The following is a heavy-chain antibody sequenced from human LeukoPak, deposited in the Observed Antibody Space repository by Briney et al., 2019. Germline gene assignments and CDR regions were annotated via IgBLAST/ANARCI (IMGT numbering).Heavy chain of an antibody. CDR1: GYTLTESS. D-gene: IGHD3-3*01. CDR3: ATLGLRDFWSGYYNHWFDP. J-gene: IGHJ5*02. CDR2: FGPEDGET. V-gene: IGHV1-24*01. Sequence: GASVKVSCKVSGYTLTESSMHWVRQAPGKGLEWMGGFGPEDGETIYAQNFQGRVTMTEDTSTDTAYMELSSLRSEDTAVYYCATLGLRDFWSGYYNHWFDPWGQGTLVTVSS.